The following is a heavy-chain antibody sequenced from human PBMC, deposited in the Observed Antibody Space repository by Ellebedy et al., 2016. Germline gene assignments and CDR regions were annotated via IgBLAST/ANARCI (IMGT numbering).Heavy chain of an antibody. V-gene: IGHV1-3*01. CDR2: INAGNGNT. CDR1: GYTFTSYA. Sequence: ASVKVSCKASGYTFTSYAMHWVRQAPGQRLEWMGWINAGNGNTEYSQKFQGRVTMTRNTSISTAYMELSSLRSEDTAVYYCARGGYSYGSGDFDYWGQGTLVTVSS. D-gene: IGHD5-18*01. CDR3: ARGGYSYGSGDFDY. J-gene: IGHJ4*02.